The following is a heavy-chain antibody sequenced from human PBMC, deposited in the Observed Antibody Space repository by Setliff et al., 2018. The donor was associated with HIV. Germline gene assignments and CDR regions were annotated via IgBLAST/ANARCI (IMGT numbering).Heavy chain of an antibody. CDR3: ARGLSFYDPGGFDY. CDR2: IYTSGST. D-gene: IGHD3-22*01. Sequence: SSETLSLTCTVSGGSISSYYWSWIRQPPGKGLEWIGYIYTSGSTNCNPSLKSRVTISVDTSKNQFSLKLSSVTAADTAVYYCARGLSFYDPGGFDYWGQGTLVTVSS. CDR1: GGSISSYY. J-gene: IGHJ4*02. V-gene: IGHV4-4*09.